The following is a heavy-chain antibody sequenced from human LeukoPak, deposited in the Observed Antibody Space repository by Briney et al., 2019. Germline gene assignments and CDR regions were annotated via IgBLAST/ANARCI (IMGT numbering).Heavy chain of an antibody. CDR2: ISSNGGST. D-gene: IGHD5-12*01. V-gene: IGHV3-64*01. Sequence: GGSLRLSCTASGFTFGDYAMSWVRQAPGKGLEYVSAISSNGGSTYYANSVKGRFTISRDNSKNTLYLQMGSLRAEDMAVYYCARASRPYSGYDRGAFDIWGQGTMVTVSS. CDR1: GFTFGDYA. J-gene: IGHJ3*02. CDR3: ARASRPYSGYDRGAFDI.